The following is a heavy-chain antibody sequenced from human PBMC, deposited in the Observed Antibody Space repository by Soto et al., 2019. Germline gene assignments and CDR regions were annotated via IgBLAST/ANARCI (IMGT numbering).Heavy chain of an antibody. Sequence: SVKVSCKASGGTFSSYAISWVRQAPGQGLGWMGGIIPIFGTANYAQKFQGRVTITADESTSTAYMELSSLRSEDTAVYYCARGFGGIPEVTDYWGQGTLVTVSS. V-gene: IGHV1-69*13. CDR3: ARGFGGIPEVTDY. CDR2: IIPIFGTA. D-gene: IGHD2-15*01. J-gene: IGHJ4*02. CDR1: GGTFSSYA.